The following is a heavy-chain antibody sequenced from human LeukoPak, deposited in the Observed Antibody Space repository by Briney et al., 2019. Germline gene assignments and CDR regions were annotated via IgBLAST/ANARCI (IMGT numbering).Heavy chain of an antibody. CDR1: GFSFTSYW. D-gene: IGHD6-19*01. Sequence: GESLKISCKGSGFSFTSYWIGWVRQMPGKGLEWMGLIYPADSNTKYSPSFQGQVTISADKSITTAYLQWSSLKASDTAMYYCARGPSAVAGSYYWGQGTPVTVSS. J-gene: IGHJ4*02. CDR2: IYPADSNT. V-gene: IGHV5-51*01. CDR3: ARGPSAVAGSYY.